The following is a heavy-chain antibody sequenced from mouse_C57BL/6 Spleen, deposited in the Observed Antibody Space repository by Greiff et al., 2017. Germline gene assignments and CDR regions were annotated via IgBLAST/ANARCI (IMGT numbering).Heavy chain of an antibody. Sequence: VQLQQSGPELVKPGASVKIPCKASGYTFTDYNMDWVKQSHGKSLEWIGDINPNNGGTIYNQKFKGKATVTVDKSSSTAYMEPRSLTSEDTAVYYCARRNYYGSSSWFAYWGQGTLVTVSA. V-gene: IGHV1-18*01. CDR2: INPNNGGT. J-gene: IGHJ3*01. D-gene: IGHD1-1*01. CDR3: ARRNYYGSSSWFAY. CDR1: GYTFTDYN.